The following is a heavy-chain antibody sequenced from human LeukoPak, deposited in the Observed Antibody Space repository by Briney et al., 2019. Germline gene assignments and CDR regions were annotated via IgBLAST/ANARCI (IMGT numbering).Heavy chain of an antibody. CDR3: ARDGYSSGWYPTGYFQH. J-gene: IGHJ1*01. D-gene: IGHD6-19*01. CDR2: IKQDGSEK. Sequence: GGSLRLSCAASGFTFSSYWMSWVRQAPGKGLEWVSNIKQDGSEKYYVDSVKGRFTISRDNAKNSLYLQMNSLRAEDTAVYYCARDGYSSGWYPTGYFQHWGQGTLVTVSS. V-gene: IGHV3-7*01. CDR1: GFTFSSYW.